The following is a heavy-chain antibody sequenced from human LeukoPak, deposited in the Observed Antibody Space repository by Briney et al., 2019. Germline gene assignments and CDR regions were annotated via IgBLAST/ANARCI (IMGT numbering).Heavy chain of an antibody. CDR1: GFTFSSYE. CDR3: ARVIAGDSPYYGMDV. D-gene: IGHD2-21*02. J-gene: IGHJ6*02. Sequence: PGGSLRLSCAASGFTFSSYEMNWVRQAPGKGLEWVSYISSSGSTIYYADSVKGRFTISRDNAKNSLYLQMNSLRAEDTAVYYCARVIAGDSPYYGMDVWGQGTTVTVSS. V-gene: IGHV3-48*03. CDR2: ISSSGSTI.